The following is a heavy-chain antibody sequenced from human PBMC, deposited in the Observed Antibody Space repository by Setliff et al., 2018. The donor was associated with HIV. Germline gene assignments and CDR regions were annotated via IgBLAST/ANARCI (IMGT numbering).Heavy chain of an antibody. D-gene: IGHD1-1*01. J-gene: IGHJ4*02. V-gene: IGHV1-24*01. CDR1: GYTLTEVS. CDR3: ARRLSNSFDY. CDR2: FDPEDDET. Sequence: ASVKVSCKVSGYTLTEVSIHWVRQAPGKGLEWMGGFDPEDDETVYAQKFQGRVTMTTDTSTSTAYMGLRSLRSDDTAVYYCARRLSNSFDYWGQGTLVTVSS.